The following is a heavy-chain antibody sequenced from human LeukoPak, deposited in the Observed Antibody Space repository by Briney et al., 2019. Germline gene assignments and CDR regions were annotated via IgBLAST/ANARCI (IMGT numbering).Heavy chain of an antibody. CDR3: ARGLRYYYYYMDV. CDR1: GGFMTNYY. J-gene: IGHJ6*03. V-gene: IGHV4-4*09. CDR2: ISASGTT. Sequence: SSETLSLTCTVSGGFMTNYYWNWLRQPPEKGLEWIGYISASGTTNYNPSLMSRVTISVDTSKNQFSLKLSSVTAADTAVYYCARGLRYYYYYMDVWGKGTTVTVSS.